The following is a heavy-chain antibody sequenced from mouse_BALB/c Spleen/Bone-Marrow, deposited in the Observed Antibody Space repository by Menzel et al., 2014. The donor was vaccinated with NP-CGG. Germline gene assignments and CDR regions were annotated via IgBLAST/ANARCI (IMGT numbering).Heavy chain of an antibody. D-gene: IGHD4-1*01. CDR3: ARDLYLGLDY. CDR1: GFSITSYG. Sequence: VKLMESGPGLVQPSQSLSITCTVSGFSITSYGVHWVRQSPGKGLEWLGVIWSGGSTDYNAAFIPRLRISKDNSKSQVFFKMNSLQVNDTAIYYCARDLYLGLDYWGQGTSVTVSS. J-gene: IGHJ4*01. CDR2: IWSGGST. V-gene: IGHV2-2*02.